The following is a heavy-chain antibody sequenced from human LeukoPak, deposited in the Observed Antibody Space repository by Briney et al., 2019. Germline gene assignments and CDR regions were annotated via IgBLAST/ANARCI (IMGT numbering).Heavy chain of an antibody. CDR3: STTYYYDSSEGY. D-gene: IGHD3-22*01. J-gene: IGHJ4*02. CDR1: GLIFSNAG. CDR2: IKSKTDGGTT. V-gene: IGHV3-15*07. Sequence: GGSLRLSCEAFGLIFSNAGMNWVRQAPGKGLGWVGRIKSKTDGGTTDYAAPVKGRFTISRDDSKNTLYLQMNSLKTEDTAVYYCSTTYYYDSSEGYWGQGTLVTVSS.